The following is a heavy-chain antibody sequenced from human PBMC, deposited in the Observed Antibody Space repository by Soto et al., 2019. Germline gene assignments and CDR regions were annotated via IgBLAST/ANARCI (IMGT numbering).Heavy chain of an antibody. CDR1: GFTFSSYA. J-gene: IGHJ6*02. CDR2: ISGSGGST. V-gene: IGHV3-23*01. CDR3: AKDNRRSRLTINRRVEYYGMDV. Sequence: GGSLRLSCAASGFTFSSYAMSWVRQAPGKGLEWVSAISGSGGSTYYADSVKGRFTISRDNSKNTLYLQMNSLRAEDTAVYYCAKDNRRSRLTINRRVEYYGMDVWGQGTTVTVS. D-gene: IGHD2-2*01.